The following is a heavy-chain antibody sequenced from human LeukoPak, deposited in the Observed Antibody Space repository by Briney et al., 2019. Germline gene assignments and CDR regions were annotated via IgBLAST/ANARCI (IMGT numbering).Heavy chain of an antibody. D-gene: IGHD5-24*01. CDR3: ARDGDYRDGYNLPLFDY. J-gene: IGHJ4*02. CDR1: GYTFTGYH. CDR2: INPNSGGT. V-gene: IGHV1-2*02. Sequence: GASVKVSCKASGYTFTGYHMHWVRQAPGQGLEWRGWINPNSGGTNYAQKFQGRVTMTRDTSISTAYMELSRLRSDDTAVYYCARDGDYRDGYNLPLFDYWGQGTLVTVSS.